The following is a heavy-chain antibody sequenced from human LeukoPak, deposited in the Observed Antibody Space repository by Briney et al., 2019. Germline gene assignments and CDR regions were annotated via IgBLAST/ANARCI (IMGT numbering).Heavy chain of an antibody. CDR3: AREVIEDWFDP. V-gene: IGHV4-31*03. J-gene: IGHJ5*02. CDR2: IYYSGST. D-gene: IGHD2/OR15-2a*01. CDR1: GGXISSGAYY. Sequence: SETLSLTCTVSGGXISSGAYYWNWIRQHPGKGLEWIGYIYYSGSTYYNPSLKSRVTMSVDTSKNQFSLKLSSVTAADTAVYYCAREVIEDWFDPWGQGTLVTVSS.